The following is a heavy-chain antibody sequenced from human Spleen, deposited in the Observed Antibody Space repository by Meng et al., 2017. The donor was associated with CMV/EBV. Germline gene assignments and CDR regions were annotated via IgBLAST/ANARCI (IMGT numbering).Heavy chain of an antibody. CDR2: ISAYNGHT. Sequence: TYGSSGVRQAPGQGLEWMGWISAYNGHTNYAQKLQGRVNMTTDTSTSTAYMELRSLRSDDTAVYYCARERYCSSTSCYTGGAEYFQHWGQGTLVTVSS. CDR3: ARERYCSSTSCYTGGAEYFQH. D-gene: IGHD2-2*02. V-gene: IGHV1-18*01. CDR1: TYG. J-gene: IGHJ1*01.